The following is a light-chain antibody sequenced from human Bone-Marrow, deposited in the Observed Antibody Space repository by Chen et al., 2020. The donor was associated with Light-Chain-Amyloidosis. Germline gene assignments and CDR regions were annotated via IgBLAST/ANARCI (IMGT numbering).Light chain of an antibody. J-gene: IGKJ1*01. Sequence: DVVLTQSPLSLPVTLGQPASISCRSSQSLVYSDGNSYLNWFQQRPGQSPRRLVYKASTRDSGVQDRFSARGSGTDFTRRISGVAADDVGVYCCMQGTHWQWAFRQGTKVEI. CDR1: QSLVYSDGNSY. CDR2: KAS. CDR3: MQGTHWQWA. V-gene: IGKV2-30*01.